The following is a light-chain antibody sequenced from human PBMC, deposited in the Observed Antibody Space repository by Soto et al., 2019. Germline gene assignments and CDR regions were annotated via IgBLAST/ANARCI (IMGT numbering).Light chain of an antibody. CDR3: QVWDSSLLHQV. Sequence: SSELTQSPSVSVAPGQTARITCGGNNIGTKSVHWFQQRPGRAPVLVVFDDSDRPSGIPERFSGSKSGSTATLTITRVEAGDEADYYCQVWDSSLLHQVYGTATKVTVL. V-gene: IGLV3-21*02. CDR1: NIGTKS. J-gene: IGLJ1*01. CDR2: DDS.